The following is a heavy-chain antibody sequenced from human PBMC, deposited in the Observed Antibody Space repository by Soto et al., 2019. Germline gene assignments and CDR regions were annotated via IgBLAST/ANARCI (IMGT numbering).Heavy chain of an antibody. Sequence: GGSLRLSCAASGFTFSSYVMHWVRQAPGKGLEWVAVIWYDGSNKYYADSVKGRFTISRDNSKNTLYLQMNSLRAEDTAVYYCARDGSGLRSGYYYYYMDVWGKGTTVTVSS. CDR2: IWYDGSNK. J-gene: IGHJ6*03. CDR1: GFTFSSYV. D-gene: IGHD3-10*01. V-gene: IGHV3-33*01. CDR3: ARDGSGLRSGYYYYYMDV.